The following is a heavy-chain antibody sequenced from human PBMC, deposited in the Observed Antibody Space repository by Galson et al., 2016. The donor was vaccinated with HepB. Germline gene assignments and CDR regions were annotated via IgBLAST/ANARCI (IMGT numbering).Heavy chain of an antibody. Sequence: SLRLSCAASGFTFSSYAMSRVRQAPGKGLEWISLISDNGHATYYADPVRGRFSIARDNSKNTLYLQMNSLRADDTAVYYCAKCPPGTRGSLDSWGQGTLVTVSS. D-gene: IGHD1-14*01. CDR2: ISDNGHAT. V-gene: IGHV3-23*01. CDR3: AKCPPGTRGSLDS. CDR1: GFTFSSYA. J-gene: IGHJ4*02.